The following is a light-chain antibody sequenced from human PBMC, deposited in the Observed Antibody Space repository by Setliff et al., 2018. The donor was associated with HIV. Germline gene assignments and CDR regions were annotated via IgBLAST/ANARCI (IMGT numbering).Light chain of an antibody. CDR1: NSDVGGYNY. J-gene: IGLJ1*01. V-gene: IGLV2-14*01. Sequence: QSVLTQPASVSGSPGQSITISCTGTNSDVGGYNYVSWYQQYPGKAPKLMIYEVSNRPSGVSNRFSGSKSGSTASLTISGLQAEDEAEYYCSSYRSNNPYVFGTGTKVPS. CDR3: SSYRSNNPYV. CDR2: EVS.